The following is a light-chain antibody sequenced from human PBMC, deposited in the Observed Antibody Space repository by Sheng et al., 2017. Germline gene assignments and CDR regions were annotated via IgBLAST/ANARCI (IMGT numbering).Light chain of an antibody. J-gene: IGLJ1*01. CDR3: CSYAGSSAPYV. CDR1: SSDTGTYNL. CDR2: DVN. Sequence: QSALTQPASVSGSPGQSITISCTGTSSDTGTYNLVSWYQHHPGKAPKLIIYDVNRRPSGVSNRFSGSKSGNTASLTISGLQAEDEAEYYCCSYAGSSAPYVFGSGTKVTVL. V-gene: IGLV2-23*02.